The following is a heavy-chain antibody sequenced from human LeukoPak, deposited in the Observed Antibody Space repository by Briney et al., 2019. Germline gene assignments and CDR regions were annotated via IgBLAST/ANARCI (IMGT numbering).Heavy chain of an antibody. CDR3: ARDLTIFPDY. CDR2: ISSSSSYI. CDR1: GFTFSSYS. D-gene: IGHD3-9*01. V-gene: IGHV3-21*01. Sequence: GGSLRLSCAASGFTFSSYSMNWVRQAPGKGLEWVSSISSSSSYIYYADSVKGRFTISRDNVKNSLYLQMNSLRAEDTAVYYCARDLTIFPDYWGQGTLVTVSS. J-gene: IGHJ4*02.